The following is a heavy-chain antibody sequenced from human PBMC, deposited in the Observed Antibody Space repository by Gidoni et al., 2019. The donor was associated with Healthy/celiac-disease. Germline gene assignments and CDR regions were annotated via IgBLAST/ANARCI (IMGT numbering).Heavy chain of an antibody. J-gene: IGHJ4*02. CDR1: GFPFSSYG. CDR3: AMYGGNSDY. CDR2: IRYDGSNK. Sequence: QVQLVESGGGVVQPGGSLRLSCAASGFPFSSYGMHWVRQAPGKGLEWVAFIRYDGSNKYYADSVKGRFTISRDNSKNTLYLQMNSLRAEDTAVYYCAMYGGNSDYWGQGTLVTVSS. D-gene: IGHD2-21*02. V-gene: IGHV3-30*02.